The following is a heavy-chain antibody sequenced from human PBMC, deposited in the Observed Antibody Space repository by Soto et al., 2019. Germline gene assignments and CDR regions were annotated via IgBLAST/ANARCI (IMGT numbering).Heavy chain of an antibody. CDR3: ARDGRKELWVEGLNTMDV. Sequence: QVQLVQSGPEMKKPGASVKVSCKASGYTFSNYGISWVRQAPGQGLEWVGWISGHNGQTKSAQKFWGRVTMSTDISTSTAYMELKSLRSDDTPMYFCARDGRKELWVEGLNTMDVWGQGTTVTVSS. CDR2: ISGHNGQT. D-gene: IGHD5-18*01. CDR1: GYTFSNYG. V-gene: IGHV1-18*01. J-gene: IGHJ6*02.